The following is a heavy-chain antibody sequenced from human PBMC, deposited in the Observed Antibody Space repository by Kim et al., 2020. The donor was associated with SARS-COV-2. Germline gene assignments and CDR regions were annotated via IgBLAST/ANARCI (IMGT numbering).Heavy chain of an antibody. J-gene: IGHJ4*02. CDR1: GFTFSSYA. D-gene: IGHD2-2*01. V-gene: IGHV3-23*01. CDR2: ISGSGGST. Sequence: GGSLRLSCAASGFTFSSYAMSWVRQAPGKGLEWVSAISGSGGSTYYADSVKGRFTISRDNSKNTLYLQMNSLRAEDTAVYYCAKATVVVPAASASAFDYWGQGTLVTVSS. CDR3: AKATVVVPAASASAFDY.